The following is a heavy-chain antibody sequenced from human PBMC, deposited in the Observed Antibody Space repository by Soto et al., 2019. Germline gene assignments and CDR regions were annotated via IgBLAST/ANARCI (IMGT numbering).Heavy chain of an antibody. CDR2: IIPLFGTT. Sequence: QVQLVQSGAEVKKPGSSVKISCKTSGDSFKNYAIGWVRQVPGQGLEWTGSIIPLFGTTNYARIFEGRVTITADKSTPTVYMALGSLRSEDTAVYYCARLDSTMITFDYWGQGTLVTVSS. CDR3: ARLDSTMITFDY. V-gene: IGHV1-69*06. J-gene: IGHJ4*02. CDR1: GDSFKNYA. D-gene: IGHD5-18*01.